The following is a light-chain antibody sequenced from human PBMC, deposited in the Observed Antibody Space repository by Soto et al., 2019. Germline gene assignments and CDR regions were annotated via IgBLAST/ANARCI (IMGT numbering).Light chain of an antibody. Sequence: QSVLTQSASVSGSPGQSITISCTGTSSDVGNYNLVSWYQQHPGKAPKLMIYEDTKRPSGVSNRFSGSKSGNTASLTVSGLQAEDEADYYCCSYAGSTTFVIFGGGTKVTVL. J-gene: IGLJ2*01. CDR3: CSYAGSTTFVI. V-gene: IGLV2-23*02. CDR1: SSDVGNYNL. CDR2: EDT.